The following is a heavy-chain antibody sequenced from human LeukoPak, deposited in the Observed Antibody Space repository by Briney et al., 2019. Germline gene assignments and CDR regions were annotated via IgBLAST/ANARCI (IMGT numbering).Heavy chain of an antibody. D-gene: IGHD3-9*01. V-gene: IGHV5-10-1*01. CDR3: ARRAGYYDILTGYHYYGMDV. Sequence: PGESLKISCKGSGYSFTSYWISWVRQMPGKGLEWMGRIDPSDSYTNYSPSFQGHVTISADKSISTAYLQWSSLKASDTAMYYCARRAGYYDILTGYHYYGMDVWGQGTTVTVSS. CDR2: IDPSDSYT. CDR1: GYSFTSYW. J-gene: IGHJ6*02.